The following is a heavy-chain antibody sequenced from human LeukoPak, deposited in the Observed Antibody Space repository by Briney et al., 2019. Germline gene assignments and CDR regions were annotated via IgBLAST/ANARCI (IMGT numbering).Heavy chain of an antibody. J-gene: IGHJ4*02. CDR3: ARDLPYYYDSSGYSDFDY. CDR1: GYTFTSYG. CDR2: ISAYNGNT. D-gene: IGHD3-22*01. V-gene: IGHV1-18*01. Sequence: ASVKVSCKASGYTFTSYGISWVRQAPGQGLEWMGWISAYNGNTNYAQKLQGRVTMTTDTSTSTAYMELRSLRSDDTAVYHCARDLPYYYDSSGYSDFDYWGQGTLVTVSS.